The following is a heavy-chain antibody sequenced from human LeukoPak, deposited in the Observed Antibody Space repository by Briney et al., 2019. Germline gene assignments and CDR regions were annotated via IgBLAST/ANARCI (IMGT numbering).Heavy chain of an antibody. V-gene: IGHV1-2*02. CDR1: GYTFTGYY. J-gene: IGHJ4*02. Sequence: ASVKVSCKASGYTFTGYYMHWVRQAPGQGLEWMGWINPNSGGTNYAQKFQGRVTMTRDTSISTAYMELSRLRSDDTAVYYCARDHYYGSGSYPFAYWGQGTLVTVSS. D-gene: IGHD3-10*01. CDR3: ARDHYYGSGSYPFAY. CDR2: INPNSGGT.